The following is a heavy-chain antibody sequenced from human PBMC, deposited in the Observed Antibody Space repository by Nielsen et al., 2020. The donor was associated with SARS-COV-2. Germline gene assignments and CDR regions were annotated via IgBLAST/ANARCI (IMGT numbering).Heavy chain of an antibody. J-gene: IGHJ3*01. Sequence: GGSLRLSCAAPGFTFSSYGMHWVRQAAGKGLEWVAGISDDGNDQNYAEFVEGRLTISRDNSKNTLFLEMNSLRAEDTAVYYCAKVWWAETDAFDFWGQGTTVTVSS. D-gene: IGHD2-21*01. V-gene: IGHV3-30*18. CDR3: AKVWWAETDAFDF. CDR1: GFTFSSYG. CDR2: ISDDGNDQ.